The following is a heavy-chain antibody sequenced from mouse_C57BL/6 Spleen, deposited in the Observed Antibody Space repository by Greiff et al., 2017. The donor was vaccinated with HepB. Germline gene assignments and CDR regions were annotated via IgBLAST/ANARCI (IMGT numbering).Heavy chain of an antibody. V-gene: IGHV1-82*01. D-gene: IGHD2-3*01. CDR3: AKIYDGFFDY. Sequence: VQLQQSGPELVKPGASVKISCKASGYAFSSSWMNWVKQRPGKGLEWIGRIYPGDGDTNYNGKFKGKATLTADKSSSTAYMQLSSLTSEDSAVYCCAKIYDGFFDYWGQGTTLTVSS. CDR2: IYPGDGDT. CDR1: GYAFSSSW. J-gene: IGHJ2*01.